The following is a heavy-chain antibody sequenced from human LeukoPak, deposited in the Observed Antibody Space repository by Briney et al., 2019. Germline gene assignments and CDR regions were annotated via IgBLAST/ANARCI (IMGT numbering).Heavy chain of an antibody. CDR1: GGSISSYY. Sequence: SETLSLTCTVSGGSISSYYWSWIRQPPGKGLEWLGYIYYSGSTNYNPSLKSRVTISVDTSKNQFSLKLSSVTAADTAVYYCARLYGSGSLYYYYGMDVWGQGTTVTVSS. V-gene: IGHV4-59*01. D-gene: IGHD3-10*01. J-gene: IGHJ6*02. CDR3: ARLYGSGSLYYYYGMDV. CDR2: IYYSGST.